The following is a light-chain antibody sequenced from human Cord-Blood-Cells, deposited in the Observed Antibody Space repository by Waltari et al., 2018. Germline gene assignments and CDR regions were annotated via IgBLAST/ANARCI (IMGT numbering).Light chain of an antibody. Sequence: QSALTQPASLSGSPGQSITISCTGPSSVVGSYNLVSWYQQHPGKAPKLMIYEGSKRPSGVSNRFSGSKSGNTASLTISGLQAEDEADYYCCSYAGSSTLVFGGGTKLTVL. CDR1: SSVVGSYNL. CDR3: CSYAGSSTLV. CDR2: EGS. J-gene: IGLJ2*01. V-gene: IGLV2-23*01.